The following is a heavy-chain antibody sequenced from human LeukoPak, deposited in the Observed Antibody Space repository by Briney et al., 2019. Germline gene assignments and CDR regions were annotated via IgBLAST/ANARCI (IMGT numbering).Heavy chain of an antibody. CDR2: IKQDGSEK. D-gene: IGHD3-22*01. V-gene: IGHV3-7*01. CDR3: ASSHYYDSSGYPTAYYYYYMDV. Sequence: GGSLRLSCAATGFTFSSYAMSWVRQAPGKGLEWVANIKQDGSEKYYVDSVKGRFTISRDNAKNSLYLQMNSLRAEDTAVYYCASSHYYDSSGYPTAYYYYYMDVWGKGTTVTVSS. CDR1: GFTFSSYA. J-gene: IGHJ6*03.